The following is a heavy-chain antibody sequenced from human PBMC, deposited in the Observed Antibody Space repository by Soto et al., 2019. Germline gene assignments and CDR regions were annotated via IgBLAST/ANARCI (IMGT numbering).Heavy chain of an antibody. CDR2: IWYDGSNK. D-gene: IGHD3-3*01. Sequence: QVQLVESGGGVVQPGRSLRLSCAASGFTFSSYGMHWVRQAPGKGLEWVAVIWYDGSNKYYADSVKGRFTISRDNSKNTLYLQMNSLRAEDTAVYYCARAPHDVWSGYSDYWGQGTLVTVSS. J-gene: IGHJ4*02. CDR3: ARAPHDVWSGYSDY. CDR1: GFTFSSYG. V-gene: IGHV3-33*01.